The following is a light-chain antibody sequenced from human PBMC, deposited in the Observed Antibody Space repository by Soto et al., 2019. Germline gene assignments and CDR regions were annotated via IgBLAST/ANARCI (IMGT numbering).Light chain of an antibody. V-gene: IGLV2-14*01. J-gene: IGLJ2*01. CDR1: SRDVGGYNY. CDR3: SSYTSSSIV. CDR2: DVS. Sequence: QSALTHPASVSGSPGQSITISCTGTSRDVGGYNYVSWYQQHPGKAPKLMIYDVSTRPSGVSNRFSGSKSGNTASLTISGLQAEDEADYYCSSYTSSSIVFGGGTKVTVL.